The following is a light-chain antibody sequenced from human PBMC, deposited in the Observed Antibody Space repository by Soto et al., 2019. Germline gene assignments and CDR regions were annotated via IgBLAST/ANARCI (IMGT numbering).Light chain of an antibody. CDR1: NIGSKS. CDR3: QVWDSSSDHWV. J-gene: IGLJ3*02. Sequence: SYELTQPPSVSVAPGKTARITCGGNNIGSKSVHWYQQKPGQAPVLVIYYDSDRPSGIPERFSGSNSGNTATLTISSGEAGDEADYYCQVWDSSSDHWVFGGGTKLTVL. V-gene: IGLV3-21*04. CDR2: YDS.